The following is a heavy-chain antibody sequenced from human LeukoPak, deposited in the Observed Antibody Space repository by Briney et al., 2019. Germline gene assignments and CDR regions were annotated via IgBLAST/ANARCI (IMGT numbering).Heavy chain of an antibody. V-gene: IGHV4-59*01. CDR1: GGSISSYY. J-gene: IGHJ4*02. CDR2: NYYSGST. D-gene: IGHD5-24*01. CDR3: ARAVEMASFWSFDY. Sequence: SETLSLTCTVSGGSISSYYWSWIRQPPGKGLEWIGYNYYSGSTNYNPSLKSRVTISVDTSKNQFSLKLSSVTAADTAVYYCARAVEMASFWSFDYWGQGTLVTVSS.